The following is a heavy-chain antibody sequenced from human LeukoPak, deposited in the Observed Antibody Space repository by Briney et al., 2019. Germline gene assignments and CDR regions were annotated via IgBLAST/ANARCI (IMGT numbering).Heavy chain of an antibody. Sequence: MASETLSLTCAVSGGSISSSNWWSWVRQPPGKGLEWIGEIYHSGSTNYNPSLKSRVTISVDKSKNQFSLKLSSVTAADTAVYYCARLGYSYGQYYFDYWGQGTLVTVSS. J-gene: IGHJ4*02. V-gene: IGHV4-4*02. CDR3: ARLGYSYGQYYFDY. CDR2: IYHSGST. D-gene: IGHD5-18*01. CDR1: GGSISSSNW.